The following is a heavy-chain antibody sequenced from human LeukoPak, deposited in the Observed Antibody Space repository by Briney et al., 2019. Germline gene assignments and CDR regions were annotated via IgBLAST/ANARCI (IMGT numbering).Heavy chain of an antibody. CDR2: ISGSGGST. D-gene: IGHD3-22*01. Sequence: GGSLRLSCAASGFTFSSYAMSWVRQAPGKGREWVSAISGSGGSTYYADSVKGRFTISRDNSKNTLYLQMNSLRAEDTAVYYCAKRAAADRTYYYDSSARSLDYWGQGTLVTVSS. CDR1: GFTFSSYA. CDR3: AKRAAADRTYYYDSSARSLDY. J-gene: IGHJ4*02. V-gene: IGHV3-23*01.